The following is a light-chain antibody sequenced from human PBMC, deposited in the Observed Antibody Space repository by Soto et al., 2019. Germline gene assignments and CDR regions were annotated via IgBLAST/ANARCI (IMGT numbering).Light chain of an antibody. CDR1: QSVSSN. V-gene: IGKV3-20*01. CDR2: GAS. CDR3: QQYGDSPLT. Sequence: EIVLTQSPATLSVSPGERATLSCRASQSVSSNLSWYQQKPGQAPRLLIYGASSRASGIPDRFTGSGSGTDFALTISRLEPEDFGVYYCQQYGDSPLTSGPGTKVDIK. J-gene: IGKJ3*01.